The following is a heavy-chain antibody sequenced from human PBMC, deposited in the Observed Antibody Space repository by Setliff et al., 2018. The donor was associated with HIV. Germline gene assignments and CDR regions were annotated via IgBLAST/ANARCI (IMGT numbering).Heavy chain of an antibody. V-gene: IGHV1-46*01. D-gene: IGHD3-22*01. CDR2: INPTGGST. Sequence: VASVKVSCKPSGYSFTNHYMHWVRQAPGQGLEWMGVINPTGGSTRNTQKFQGRVAMTRDTSTSTVYMELSSLRSEDTAVYYCARDYYDSSGYYTFGADYWGQGTLVTVSS. J-gene: IGHJ4*02. CDR1: GYSFTNHY. CDR3: ARDYYDSSGYYTFGADY.